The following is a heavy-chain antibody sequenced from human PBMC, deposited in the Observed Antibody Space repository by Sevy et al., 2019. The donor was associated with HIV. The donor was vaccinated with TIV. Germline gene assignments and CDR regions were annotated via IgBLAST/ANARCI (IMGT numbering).Heavy chain of an antibody. Sequence: GESLKISCKGSGYSFTSYWIGWVRQMPGKGLEWMGIIYPGDSDTRDSPSFQGQVTISADKSISTAYLQWNSLKASDTAMYYCARVSITMVRGVNVFCDAFDIWGQGTMVTVSS. CDR1: GYSFTSYW. J-gene: IGHJ3*02. CDR2: IYPGDSDT. V-gene: IGHV5-51*01. D-gene: IGHD3-10*01. CDR3: ARVSITMVRGVNVFCDAFDI.